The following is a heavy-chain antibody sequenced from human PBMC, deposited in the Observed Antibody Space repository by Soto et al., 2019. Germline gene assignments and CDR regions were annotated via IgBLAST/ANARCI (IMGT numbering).Heavy chain of an antibody. CDR3: ARSSPRGWFYSGYFDF. V-gene: IGHV3-23*01. CDR2: ISDGGGTT. CDR1: GFTFSSHT. Sequence: EVQLLESGGGLVQPGGSLRLSCAASGFTFSSHTMSWVRQAPGKGLEWVSAISDGGGTTYYADSVKGRFTISRDNSKNALYLQMNSLRAGDTAVYYCARSSPRGWFYSGYFDFWGQGTLVTVSS. J-gene: IGHJ4*02. D-gene: IGHD6-19*01.